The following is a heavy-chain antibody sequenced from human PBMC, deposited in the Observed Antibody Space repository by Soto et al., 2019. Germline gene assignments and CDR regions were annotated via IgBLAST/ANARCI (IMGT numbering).Heavy chain of an antibody. J-gene: IGHJ6*02. D-gene: IGHD1-26*01. V-gene: IGHV1-69*01. CDR1: GGTFSSYA. CDR3: ARKRGYSGSFYYYGIDV. CDR2: IIPIFGTA. Sequence: QVQLVQSGAEVKKPGSSVKVSCKASGGTFSSYAISCVRQAPGQGLEWMGGIIPIFGTANYAQKFQGRVTITADESTSTAYMELSSLRSEDTAVYYCARKRGYSGSFYYYGIDVWGQGTTVTVSS.